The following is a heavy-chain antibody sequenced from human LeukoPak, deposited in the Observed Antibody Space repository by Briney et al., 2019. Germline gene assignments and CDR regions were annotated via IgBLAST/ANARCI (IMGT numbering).Heavy chain of an antibody. CDR3: ARYSSSSSFDY. J-gene: IGHJ4*02. V-gene: IGHV3-7*01. Sequence: GGSLRLSCEASGFTFSRHWMSWVRQAPGKGLEWVANINQDGSQKYYVDSVKGRFTISRDNAKNSLYVQMNSLRVEDTAVYYCARYSSSSSFDYWGQGTLVTVSS. CDR2: INQDGSQK. CDR1: GFTFSRHW. D-gene: IGHD6-6*01.